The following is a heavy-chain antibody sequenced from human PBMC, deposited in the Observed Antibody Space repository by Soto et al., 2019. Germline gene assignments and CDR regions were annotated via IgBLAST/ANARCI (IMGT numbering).Heavy chain of an antibody. CDR1: GGSVSSGSYY. V-gene: IGHV4-61*01. CDR3: ARGQRSSWYYFDY. CDR2: IYYSGST. D-gene: IGHD6-13*01. J-gene: IGHJ4*02. Sequence: SETLSLTGTVSGGSVSSGSYYWSWIRQPPGKGLEWIGYIYYSGSTNYNPSLKSRVTISVDTSKNQFSLKLSSVTAADTAVYYCARGQRSSWYYFDYWGQGTLVTVSS.